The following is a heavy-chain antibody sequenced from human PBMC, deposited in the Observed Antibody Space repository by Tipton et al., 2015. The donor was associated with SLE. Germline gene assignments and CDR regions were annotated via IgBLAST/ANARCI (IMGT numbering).Heavy chain of an antibody. J-gene: IGHJ3*02. CDR1: DEAFSDYY. CDR2: IHQSGVT. V-gene: IGHV4-34*10. CDR3: ARRSIAARADAFDI. D-gene: IGHD6-6*01. Sequence: TLSLTCVVYDEAFSDYYWTWIRQSPGKGLEWIGEIHQSGVTNYNPSLRSRVTMSLDSSKNQFSLKLSSVTAADTAVYYCARRSIAARADAFDIWGQGTMVTVSS.